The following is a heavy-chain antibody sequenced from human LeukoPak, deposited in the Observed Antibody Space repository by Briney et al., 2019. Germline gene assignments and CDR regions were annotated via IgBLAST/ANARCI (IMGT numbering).Heavy chain of an antibody. CDR3: ARDLRESSLEYGMDV. D-gene: IGHD3-10*01. Sequence: ASVKVSCKASGYTFTSYGISWVRQAPGQGLEWMGWISAYNGKTNYAQKLQGRVTMTTDTSTSTAYMELRSLRSDDTAVYYCARDLRESSLEYGMDVWGQGTTVTVSS. CDR1: GYTFTSYG. V-gene: IGHV1-18*01. CDR2: ISAYNGKT. J-gene: IGHJ6*02.